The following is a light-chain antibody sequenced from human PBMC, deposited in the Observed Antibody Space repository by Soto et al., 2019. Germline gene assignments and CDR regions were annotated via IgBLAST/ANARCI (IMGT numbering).Light chain of an antibody. J-gene: IGKJ2*01. V-gene: IGKV1-5*03. CDR1: QSISNW. Sequence: DIQITQSPSTLSASVGDRVTITCRASQSISNWLAWYQQKPGKAPKLLIYKASSLESGVPSRFSGSGSGTEFTLTISSLQPDDFATYYCQQYNNWYTFGQGTKLEIK. CDR2: KAS. CDR3: QQYNNWYT.